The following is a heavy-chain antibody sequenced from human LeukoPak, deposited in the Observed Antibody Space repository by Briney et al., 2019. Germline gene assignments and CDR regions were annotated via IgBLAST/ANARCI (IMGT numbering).Heavy chain of an antibody. Sequence: PSETLSLTCAVSADSFSSHYWTWIRQPPGKGPEWIGYISYIGSTNYNPSLKSRVTISIDTSKNQFSLKLSSMTAADTAVYYCARDLVTVTKGFDIWGQGTMVSVSS. CDR3: ARDLVTVTKGFDI. CDR1: ADSFSSHY. J-gene: IGHJ3*02. D-gene: IGHD4-17*01. V-gene: IGHV4-59*11. CDR2: ISYIGST.